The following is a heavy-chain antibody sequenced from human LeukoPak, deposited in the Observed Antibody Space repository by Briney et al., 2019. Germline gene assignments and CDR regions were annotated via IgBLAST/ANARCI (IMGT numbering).Heavy chain of an antibody. CDR2: ISSSGSTI. D-gene: IGHD6-13*01. Sequence: PGGSLRLSCAASGFTFSDYYMSWIRQAPGKGLEWVSYISSSGSTIYYADSVKGRFTISRDNAKNPLYLQMNSLRAEDTAVYYCARVSSHDRPPRSYSSSWYPDFDYWGQGTLVTVSS. CDR1: GFTFSDYY. J-gene: IGHJ4*02. V-gene: IGHV3-11*01. CDR3: ARVSSHDRPPRSYSSSWYPDFDY.